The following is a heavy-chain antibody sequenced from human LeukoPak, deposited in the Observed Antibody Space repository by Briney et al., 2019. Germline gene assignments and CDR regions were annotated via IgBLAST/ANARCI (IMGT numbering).Heavy chain of an antibody. J-gene: IGHJ4*02. Sequence: GGSLRLSCEASGFTFSDYYMSWIRQAPGKGLEGVSYISSSGSTIYYADSVKGRFTISRDNAKNSLYLQMNSLRAEDTAVYYCARVGSSGFFSDYWGQGTLVTVSS. D-gene: IGHD3-22*01. V-gene: IGHV3-11*01. CDR1: GFTFSDYY. CDR3: ARVGSSGFFSDY. CDR2: ISSSGSTI.